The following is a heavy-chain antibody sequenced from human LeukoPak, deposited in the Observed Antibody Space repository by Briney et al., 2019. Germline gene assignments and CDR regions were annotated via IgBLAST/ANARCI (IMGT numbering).Heavy chain of an antibody. Sequence: PGESLKISCKGSGYSFNTYWIGWVRQMPGKGLEWMGSIHPGDSDTTYSPSFQGQVTISADKSISTVYLQWSSLKASDTAMYYCARPPDSSGPEYFQHWGQGTLVTVSS. CDR2: IHPGDSDT. J-gene: IGHJ1*01. CDR3: ARPPDSSGPEYFQH. CDR1: GYSFNTYW. V-gene: IGHV5-51*01. D-gene: IGHD3-22*01.